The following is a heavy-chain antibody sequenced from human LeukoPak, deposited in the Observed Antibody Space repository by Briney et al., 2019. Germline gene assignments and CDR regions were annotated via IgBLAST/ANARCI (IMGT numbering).Heavy chain of an antibody. J-gene: IGHJ6*03. CDR1: GYTFTGYY. CDR2: INPNSGGT. CDR3: AGRVGATFGSGQAYYYYMDV. Sequence: ASVKVSCKASGYTFTGYYMHWVRQAPGQGLEWMGRINPNSGGTNYAQKFQGRVTMTRDTSISTAYMGLSRLRSDDTAVYYCAGRVGATFGSGQAYYYYMDVWGKGTTVTVSS. V-gene: IGHV1-2*06. D-gene: IGHD1-26*01.